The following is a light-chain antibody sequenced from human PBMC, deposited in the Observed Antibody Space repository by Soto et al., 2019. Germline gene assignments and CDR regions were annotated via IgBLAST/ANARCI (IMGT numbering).Light chain of an antibody. Sequence: DIQMTQSPSSLSASVGDRVTITCRASQGISSDLAWFQQKPGNAPKSLIYAASSLQSGVPSKFSGSGSGTDFTITSSNLQPEDFATYYCQKYNSYPRTFGQGTKVEIK. V-gene: IGKV1-16*02. CDR1: QGISSD. J-gene: IGKJ1*01. CDR2: AAS. CDR3: QKYNSYPRT.